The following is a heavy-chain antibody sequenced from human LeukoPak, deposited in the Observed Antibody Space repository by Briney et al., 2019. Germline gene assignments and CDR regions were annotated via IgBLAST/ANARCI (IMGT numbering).Heavy chain of an antibody. J-gene: IGHJ3*02. CDR2: INSDGINT. CDR1: GFTFSNYW. CDR3: ARGDGSGSYFTQLGAFDI. V-gene: IGHV3-74*01. D-gene: IGHD3-10*01. Sequence: PGGSLRLSCAASGFTFSNYWMHWVRQAPGKGLVWVSRINSDGINTSYADSVKGRFTISRDNAKNSLYLQMNSLRAEDTALYYCARGDGSGSYFTQLGAFDIWGQGTMVTVSS.